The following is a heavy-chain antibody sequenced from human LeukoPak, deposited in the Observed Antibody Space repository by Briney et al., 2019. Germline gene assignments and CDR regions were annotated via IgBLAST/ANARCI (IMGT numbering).Heavy chain of an antibody. V-gene: IGHV5-51*01. CDR3: ARQTATTTFDY. CDR1: GYSFSNYW. Sequence: PGESLKISCKGSGYSFSNYWTTWVRQMPGKGLEWMGIIYPTDSDTKYSPSFQGQVTISADKSITTAYLQWSSLQASDTAMYYCARQTATTTFDYWGQGTLVTVSS. CDR2: IYPTDSDT. D-gene: IGHD1/OR15-1a*01. J-gene: IGHJ4*02.